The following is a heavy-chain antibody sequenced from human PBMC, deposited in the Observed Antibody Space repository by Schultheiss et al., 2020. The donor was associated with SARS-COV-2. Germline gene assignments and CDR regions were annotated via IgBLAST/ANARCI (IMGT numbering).Heavy chain of an antibody. J-gene: IGHJ4*02. CDR2: IGTSTINM. CDR1: GFTFSIYR. CDR3: ARAQDTYSYGYYY. V-gene: IGHV3-21*01. Sequence: GGSLRLSCAASGFTFSIYRMSWVRQAPGKGLEWISSIGTSTINMYYADSVEGRFTISRDNAKNSLYLHMNSLSAEDTAVYFCARAQDTYSYGYYYWGQGTLVTVSS. D-gene: IGHD5-18*01.